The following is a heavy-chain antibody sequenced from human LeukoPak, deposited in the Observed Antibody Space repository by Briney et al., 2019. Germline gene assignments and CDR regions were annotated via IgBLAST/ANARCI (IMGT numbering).Heavy chain of an antibody. Sequence: KPSETLSLTCTVSGGSISSGGYCWSWIRQHPGQGLEWIGYIYYSGSTYYYPSLKSRVTISVDTSKNQFSLKLISVTAADTAVYYCARSPPCVLSRSTSCYHDYYYMDVWGKGTTVTVSS. J-gene: IGHJ6*03. CDR3: ARSPPCVLSRSTSCYHDYYYMDV. D-gene: IGHD2-2*01. CDR1: GGSISSGGYC. V-gene: IGHV4-31*03. CDR2: IYYSGST.